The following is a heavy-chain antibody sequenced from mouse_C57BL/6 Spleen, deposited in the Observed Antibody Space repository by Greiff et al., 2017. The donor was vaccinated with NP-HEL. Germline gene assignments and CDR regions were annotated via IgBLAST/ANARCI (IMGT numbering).Heavy chain of an antibody. Sequence: QVQLKQPGAELVKPGASVKLSCKASGYTFTSYWMHWVKQRPGQGLEWIGMIHPNSGSTNYNEKFKSKATLTVDKSSSTAYMQLSSLTSEDSAVYYCARSDYYGSSYDFDYWGQGTTLTVSS. V-gene: IGHV1-64*01. CDR3: ARSDYYGSSYDFDY. D-gene: IGHD1-1*01. J-gene: IGHJ2*01. CDR2: IHPNSGST. CDR1: GYTFTSYW.